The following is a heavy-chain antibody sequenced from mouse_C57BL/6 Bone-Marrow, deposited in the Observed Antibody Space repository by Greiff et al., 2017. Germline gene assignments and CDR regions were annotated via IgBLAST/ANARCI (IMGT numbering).Heavy chain of an antibody. CDR2: IDPSDSYT. V-gene: IGHV1-69*01. D-gene: IGHD2-4*01. Sequence: QVQLQQPGAELVMPGASVKLSCKASGYTFTSYWMHWVKQRPGQGLEWIGEIDPSDSYTNYNQKFKGKSTLTVDKSSSTAYMQLSSLTSEDSAVYYGAPYDYDGGFAYWGQGTPVTVSA. J-gene: IGHJ3*01. CDR3: APYDYDGGFAY. CDR1: GYTFTSYW.